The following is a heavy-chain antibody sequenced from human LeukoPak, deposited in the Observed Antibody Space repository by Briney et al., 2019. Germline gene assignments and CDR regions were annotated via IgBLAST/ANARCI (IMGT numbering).Heavy chain of an antibody. J-gene: IGHJ4*02. V-gene: IGHV3-23*01. CDR1: GFTFSSYA. CDR2: ISWIGGST. D-gene: IGHD2-15*01. CDR3: AKSVLGYCSGGSCYSADY. Sequence: GSLRLSCAASGFTFSSYAMSWVRQAPGKGLGWVSAISWIGGSTYYADSVKGRFTISRENSKNTLYLQMNSLRAEDTAVYYCAKSVLGYCSGGSCYSADYWGQGTLVTVSS.